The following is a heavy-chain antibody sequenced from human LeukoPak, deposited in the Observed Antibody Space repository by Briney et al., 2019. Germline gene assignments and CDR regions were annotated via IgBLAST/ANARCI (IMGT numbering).Heavy chain of an antibody. CDR1: GFSLSTSGMC. D-gene: IGHD6-19*01. CDR3: ARTNSSGLGTRSDFDY. CDR2: IDWDDDK. V-gene: IGHV2-70*11. J-gene: IGHJ4*02. Sequence: RESGPALVKPTQTLTLTCTFSGFSLSTSGMCVSRIRQPPGKALEWLARIDWDDDKYYSTSLKTRLTISKDTSKNQVVLTMTNMDPVDTATYYCARTNSSGLGTRSDFDYWGQGTLVTVSS.